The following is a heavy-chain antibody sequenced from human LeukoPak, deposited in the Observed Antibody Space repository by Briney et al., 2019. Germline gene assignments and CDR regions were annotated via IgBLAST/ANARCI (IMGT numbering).Heavy chain of an antibody. CDR3: AANSGSYYGLAY. V-gene: IGHV1-24*01. J-gene: IGHJ4*02. D-gene: IGHD1-26*01. CDR2: FEPEDGET. CDR1: GYTLTELS. Sequence: ASVKVSCKVSGYTLTELSMHWVRQAPGKGLEWMGGFEPEDGETIYAQKFQGRVTMTEDTSTDTAYMELSSLRSEDTAVYYCAANSGSYYGLAYWGQGTLVAVSS.